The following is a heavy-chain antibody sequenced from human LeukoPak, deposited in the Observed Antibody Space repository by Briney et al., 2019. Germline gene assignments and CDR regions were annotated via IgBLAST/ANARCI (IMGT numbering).Heavy chain of an antibody. CDR1: GGTFSSYA. Sequence: ASVKVSCKASGGTFSSYAISWVRQAPGQGLEWMGGIIPIFGTANYAQKFQGRVTITADKSTSTAYMELSSLRSEDTAVYYCASNTATVYYFDYWGQGTLVTVSS. D-gene: IGHD5-18*01. CDR2: IIPIFGTA. J-gene: IGHJ4*02. CDR3: ASNTATVYYFDY. V-gene: IGHV1-69*06.